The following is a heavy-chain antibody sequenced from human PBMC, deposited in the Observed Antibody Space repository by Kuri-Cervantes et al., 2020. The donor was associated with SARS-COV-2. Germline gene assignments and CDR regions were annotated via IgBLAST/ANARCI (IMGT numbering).Heavy chain of an antibody. CDR2: IYSGGST. J-gene: IGHJ6*02. D-gene: IGHD1-1*01. CDR1: GFTVSSNY. CDR3: ARYGAVERDYYYYYGMDV. Sequence: ETLSLTCAASGFTVSSNYMSWVRQAPGKGLEWVSVIYSGGSTYYADSVKGRFTISRDNCKNTLYLQMNSLRAEDTAVYYCARYGAVERDYYYYYGMDVWGQGTTVTVSS. V-gene: IGHV3-66*01.